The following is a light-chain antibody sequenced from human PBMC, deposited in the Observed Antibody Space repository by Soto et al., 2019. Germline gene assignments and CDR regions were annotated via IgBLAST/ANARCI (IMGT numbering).Light chain of an antibody. CDR1: QRISTW. CDR3: QQYNSYSS. J-gene: IGKJ1*01. Sequence: DIQMTQSPSTLSASVGDRVTITCRASQRISTWLAWYQQKPGKAPKLLIYKASTLESGVPSRFSGSGSGTEFTLTISSLQPDDFATSYCQQYNSYSSFGQWTKVEIK. CDR2: KAS. V-gene: IGKV1-5*03.